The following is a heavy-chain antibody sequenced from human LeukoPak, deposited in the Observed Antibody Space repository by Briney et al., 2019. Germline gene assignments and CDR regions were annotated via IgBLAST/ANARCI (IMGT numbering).Heavy chain of an antibody. D-gene: IGHD2-2*02. CDR3: AREDGEGIIAAIFDY. V-gene: IGHV3-33*01. J-gene: IGHJ4*02. CDR1: GITFSSYG. CDR2: IWYDGSNK. Sequence: GGSLRLSCAASGITFSSYGMHWVRQAPGKGLEWVAVIWYDGSNKYYADSVKGRFTISRDNSKNTLYLQMNSLRAEDTALYYCAREDGEGIIAAIFDYWGQGTLVTVSS.